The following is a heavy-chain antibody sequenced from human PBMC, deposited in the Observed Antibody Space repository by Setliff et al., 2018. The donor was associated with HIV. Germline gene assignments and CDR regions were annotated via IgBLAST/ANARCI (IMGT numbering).Heavy chain of an antibody. Sequence: ASVKVSCKASGYIFTDYYMHWVRQAPGQELGWMGRINPNSGGTNYAQMFQGRVTMTRDTSITTAYMEVSRLTSDDTAVYYCARGRYSGSYFLFDSWGQGTQVTVSS. D-gene: IGHD1-26*01. J-gene: IGHJ4*02. CDR3: ARGRYSGSYFLFDS. V-gene: IGHV1-2*06. CDR1: GYIFTDYY. CDR2: INPNSGGT.